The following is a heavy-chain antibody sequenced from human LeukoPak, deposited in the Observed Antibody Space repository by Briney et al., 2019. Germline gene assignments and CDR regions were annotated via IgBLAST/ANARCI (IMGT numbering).Heavy chain of an antibody. Sequence: SETLSLTCTVSGGSIRSSYYYWGWIRQPPGKGLEWIGSIYDSGSTYYNPSLKSRVTISVDTSKNQFSLKLNSVTAADTAVYYCARGKGSDTAMVTADYYGMDVWGQGTTVTVSS. V-gene: IGHV4-39*01. J-gene: IGHJ6*02. CDR3: ARGKGSDTAMVTADYYGMDV. D-gene: IGHD5-18*01. CDR2: IYDSGST. CDR1: GGSIRSSYYY.